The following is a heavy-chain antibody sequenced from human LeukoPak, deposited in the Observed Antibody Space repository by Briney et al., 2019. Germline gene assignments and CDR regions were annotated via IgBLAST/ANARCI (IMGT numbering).Heavy chain of an antibody. CDR1: GYTSTGYY. V-gene: IGHV1-2*02. CDR3: ARDQVILLWFGELLPFDY. CDR2: INPNSGGT. D-gene: IGHD3-10*01. Sequence: GASVKVSCKASGYTSTGYYMHWVRQAPGQGLEWMGWINPNSGGTNYAQKLQGRVTMTTDTSTSTAYMELRSLRSDDTAVYYCARDQVILLWFGELLPFDYWGQGTLVTVSS. J-gene: IGHJ4*02.